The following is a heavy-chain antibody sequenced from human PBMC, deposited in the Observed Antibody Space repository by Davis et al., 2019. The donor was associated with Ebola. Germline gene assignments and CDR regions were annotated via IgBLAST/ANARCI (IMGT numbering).Heavy chain of an antibody. V-gene: IGHV1-69*13. CDR2: VIPVFGTT. CDR1: GYTFTVYY. CDR3: ARDTRLGVVIGWYYFDY. D-gene: IGHD3-3*01. J-gene: IGHJ4*02. Sequence: SVKVSCKASGYTFTVYYMHWVRQAPGQGLEWMGWVIPVFGTTNYAQKFQGRVTLTADESTSTAYMELSSLRSEDTAVYYCARDTRLGVVIGWYYFDYWGQGTLVTVSS.